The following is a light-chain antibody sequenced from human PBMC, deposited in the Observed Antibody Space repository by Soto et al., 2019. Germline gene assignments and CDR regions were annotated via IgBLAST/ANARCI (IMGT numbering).Light chain of an antibody. Sequence: AIEMTQSPASLSVSVGDRVTITCRASEGIRHDLGWYQQKPGKAPELLIYAASILQSGVPSRFSASGSGTDFTLTITSLQPEDFAIYYCLQDHSYPRTFGGGTKVEIK. CDR3: LQDHSYPRT. J-gene: IGKJ4*01. V-gene: IGKV1-6*01. CDR2: AAS. CDR1: EGIRHD.